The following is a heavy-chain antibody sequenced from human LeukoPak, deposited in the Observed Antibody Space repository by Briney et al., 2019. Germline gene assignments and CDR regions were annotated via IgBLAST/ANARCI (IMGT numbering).Heavy chain of an antibody. J-gene: IGHJ4*02. CDR1: GFTFNSYW. CDR2: INNDGSTT. V-gene: IGHV3-74*01. Sequence: PGGSLRLSCAASGFTFNSYWMHWVRQAPGKGLVWVSQINNDGSTTRYADSVKGRFTISRDNAKNSLYLQMNSLRAEDTAVYYCARRYFDYWGQGTLVTVSS. CDR3: ARRYFDY.